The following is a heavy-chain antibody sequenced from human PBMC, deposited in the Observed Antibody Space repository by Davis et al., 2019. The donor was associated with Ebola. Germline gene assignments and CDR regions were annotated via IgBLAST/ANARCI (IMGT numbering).Heavy chain of an antibody. V-gene: IGHV1-18*01. Sequence: AASVKVSCKASGYTFTSYGISWVRQAPGQGLEWMGWISAYNGNTNYAQKLQGRVTMTTDTSTSTAYMELRSLRSDDTAVYYCARDPPYDYIWGSYRYYGMDVWGQGTTVTVSS. CDR3: ARDPPYDYIWGSYRYYGMDV. J-gene: IGHJ6*02. D-gene: IGHD3-16*02. CDR2: ISAYNGNT. CDR1: GYTFTSYG.